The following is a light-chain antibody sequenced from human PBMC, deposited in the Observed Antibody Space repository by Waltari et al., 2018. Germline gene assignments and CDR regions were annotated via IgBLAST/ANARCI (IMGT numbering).Light chain of an antibody. CDR3: SSYTTSSAPGV. CDR2: EVS. Sequence: QSALTQPASVSGSPGQSITISCSGTDSDAGAYDFVSLYQQHPGKAPHLIIYEVSKRPAGISNRFSASKSGNTASLTISGLQAEDEADYYCSSYTTSSAPGVFGTGTRVTVL. CDR1: DSDAGAYDF. J-gene: IGLJ1*01. V-gene: IGLV2-14*01.